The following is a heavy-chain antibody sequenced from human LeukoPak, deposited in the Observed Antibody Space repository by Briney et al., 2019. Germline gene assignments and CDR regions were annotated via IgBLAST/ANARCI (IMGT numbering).Heavy chain of an antibody. D-gene: IGHD1-14*01. CDR2: ISAYNGNT. V-gene: IGHV1-18*01. CDR1: GYTFTRYV. J-gene: IGHJ4*02. CDR3: ARDGSGITYDY. Sequence: ASVKVSSKASGYTFTRYVISWVRQAPGEGLEWMGWISAYNGNTNYAQKLEGRVTMTTDTSTSTAYMELRRLRSDDTAVYYCARDGSGITYDYWGQGTLVTVSS.